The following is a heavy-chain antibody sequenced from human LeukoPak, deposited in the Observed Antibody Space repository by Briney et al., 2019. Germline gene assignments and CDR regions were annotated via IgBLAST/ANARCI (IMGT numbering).Heavy chain of an antibody. Sequence: ASVKVSCRASGYTFTSYGISWVRQAPGQGLDWMGWISAYNGNTNYAQKLQGRVTMTRDTSTTTVYMELSSLRSEDTAVYYCAREESGGYFDYWGQGTPVTVSS. V-gene: IGHV1-18*01. CDR3: AREESGGYFDY. CDR1: GYTFTSYG. D-gene: IGHD2-8*02. J-gene: IGHJ4*02. CDR2: ISAYNGNT.